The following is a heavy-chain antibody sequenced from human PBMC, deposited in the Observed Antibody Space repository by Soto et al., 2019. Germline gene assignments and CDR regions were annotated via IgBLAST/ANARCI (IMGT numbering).Heavy chain of an antibody. D-gene: IGHD2-21*01. CDR1: GFTFSNAW. V-gene: IGHV3-15*07. CDR2: VKSKNDGGTT. Sequence: GGSLRLSCAASGFTFSNAWINWVRQTPGRGLEWVGRVKSKNDGGTTDFAAPVKGRFATSRDDSKNMVYLEMNSLQTEDTAMYYCNTGSYIATITFRFDYWGHGTLVTVSS. J-gene: IGHJ4*01. CDR3: NTGSYIATITFRFDY.